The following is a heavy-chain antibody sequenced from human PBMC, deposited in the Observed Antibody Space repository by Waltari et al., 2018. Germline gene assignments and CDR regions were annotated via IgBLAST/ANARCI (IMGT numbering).Heavy chain of an antibody. Sequence: EVQLLESGGGLVQPGGSLRLSCAASGFTFSSYAMSWVRQAPGKGLEWVSAISGSGGSTYDADSVKGRFTISRDNSKNTLYLQMNSLRAEDTAVYYCANEPLARYYGMDVWGQGTTVTVSS. CDR3: ANEPLARYYGMDV. CDR1: GFTFSSYA. CDR2: ISGSGGST. V-gene: IGHV3-23*01. J-gene: IGHJ6*02.